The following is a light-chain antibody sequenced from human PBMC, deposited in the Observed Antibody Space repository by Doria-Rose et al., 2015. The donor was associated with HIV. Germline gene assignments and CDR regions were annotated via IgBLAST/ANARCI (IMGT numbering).Light chain of an antibody. Sequence: QPGLIQPPSVSGAPGQRVAISCTGSSSNIGAGFDVNWYQQFPGTAPKLLIHGNTNRPSGVPDRFSVSKSGTSASLAISGLRAEDEADYYCQSYDSRLSVYVFGTGTKVTVL. J-gene: IGLJ1*01. V-gene: IGLV1-40*01. CDR1: SSNIGAGFD. CDR3: QSYDSRLSVYV. CDR2: GNT.